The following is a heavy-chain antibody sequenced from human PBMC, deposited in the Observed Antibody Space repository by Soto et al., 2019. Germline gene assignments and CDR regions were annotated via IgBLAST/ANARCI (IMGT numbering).Heavy chain of an antibody. CDR3: AKEQLAMTVVVADYFAS. Sequence: QVQLVESGGGVVQPGKSLRLSCAASGFTFSTYGIHWVRQAPGKGLEWVALISYDGASKYYVDSVKGRFIISRDNSHNTVSLQMNSLRADDTAVYFCAKEQLAMTVVVADYFASWGQGTLVTVSS. CDR2: ISYDGASK. CDR1: GFTFSTYG. V-gene: IGHV3-30*18. J-gene: IGHJ4*02. D-gene: IGHD3-22*01.